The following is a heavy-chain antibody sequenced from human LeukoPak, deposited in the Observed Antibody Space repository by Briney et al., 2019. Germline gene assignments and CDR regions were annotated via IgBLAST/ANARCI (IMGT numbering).Heavy chain of an antibody. CDR1: GYSFTSYW. CDR2: IYPGDSDT. V-gene: IGHV5-51*01. D-gene: IGHD1-14*01. CDR3: ARHPTGFPNWFDP. Sequence: GESLKISCKGSGYSFTSYWIGWVRQMPGKGLEWMGIIYPGDSDTRYSPSFQGQVTISADKSITTAYLQWSSLKASDTALYYCARHPTGFPNWFDPWGQGTLVTVSS. J-gene: IGHJ5*02.